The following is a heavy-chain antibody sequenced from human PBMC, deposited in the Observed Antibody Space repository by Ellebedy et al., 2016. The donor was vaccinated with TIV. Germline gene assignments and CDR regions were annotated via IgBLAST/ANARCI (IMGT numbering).Heavy chain of an antibody. Sequence: AASVKVSCKASGGTFSSYAISWVRQAPGQGLEWMGGIIPIFGTANYAQKFQGRVTITADESTSTAYMELSSLRSEDTAVYYCARDLPHYYGSGSYYYYGMDVWGQGATVTVSS. CDR3: ARDLPHYYGSGSYYYYGMDV. J-gene: IGHJ6*02. V-gene: IGHV1-69*13. CDR1: GGTFSSYA. D-gene: IGHD3-10*01. CDR2: IIPIFGTA.